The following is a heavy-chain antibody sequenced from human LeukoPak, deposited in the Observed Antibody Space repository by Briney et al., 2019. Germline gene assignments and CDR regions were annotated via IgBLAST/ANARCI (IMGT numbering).Heavy chain of an antibody. D-gene: IGHD2-21*02. CDR2: IYYSGST. J-gene: IGHJ6*02. V-gene: IGHV4-59*01. Sequence: SETLSLTCTVSGGSISSYYWSWIRQPPGKGLEWIGYIYYSGSTNYNPSLKSRVTISVDTSKNQFSLKLSSVTAADTAVYYCAXDLGYCGGDCYSDYYYGMDVWGQGTTVTVSS. CDR3: AXDLGYCGGDCYSDYYYGMDV. CDR1: GGSISSYY.